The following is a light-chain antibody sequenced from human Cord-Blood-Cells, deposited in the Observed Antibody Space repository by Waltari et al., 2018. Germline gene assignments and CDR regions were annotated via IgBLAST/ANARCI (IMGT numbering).Light chain of an antibody. V-gene: IGLV3-19*01. Sequence: SSELTQDPAVSVALGQTVRITCQGDSLRSYYASWYQQKPGQAPVLVIYGKNNRPSGIPDRFSGSSSGNTASLTITGAQAEDEADYYCNSRDSRVFGGGTNLTVL. CDR3: NSRDSRV. J-gene: IGLJ2*01. CDR1: SLRSYY. CDR2: GKN.